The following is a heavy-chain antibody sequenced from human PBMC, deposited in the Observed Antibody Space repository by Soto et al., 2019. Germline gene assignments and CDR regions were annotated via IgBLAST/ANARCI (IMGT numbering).Heavy chain of an antibody. V-gene: IGHV3-23*01. CDR1: GFTFSSHA. J-gene: IGHJ4*02. CDR3: ANSMDYYGSGSEH. CDR2: ISGSGGST. Sequence: GGSLRLSCAASGFTFSSHAVGCVRQAPGKGLEWVSAISGSGGSTYYADSVKGRFTISRDNSKNTLYLQMNSLRAEDTAVYYCANSMDYYGSGSEHWGQGTLVTVSS. D-gene: IGHD3-10*01.